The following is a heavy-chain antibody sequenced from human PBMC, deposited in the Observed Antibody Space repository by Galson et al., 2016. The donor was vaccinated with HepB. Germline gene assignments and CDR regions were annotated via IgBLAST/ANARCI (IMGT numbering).Heavy chain of an antibody. V-gene: IGHV3-11*01. CDR3: ARMIPLYSSGWYVRGDGWFDP. CDR2: ISSSGRPI. J-gene: IGHJ5*02. Sequence: ALRLSCAASGFRFSDSYMSWIRQAPGTGLEWLSYISSSGRPINYADSVKGRFPVSRDNAKNSLYLQMNNLRGEDTAVYYCARMIPLYSSGWYVRGDGWFDPWGQGTLVTVSS. D-gene: IGHD6-19*01. CDR1: GFRFSDSY.